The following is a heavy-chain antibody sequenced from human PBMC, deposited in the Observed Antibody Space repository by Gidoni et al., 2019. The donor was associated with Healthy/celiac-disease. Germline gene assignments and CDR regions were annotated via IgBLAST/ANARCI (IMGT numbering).Heavy chain of an antibody. D-gene: IGHD4-17*01. CDR3: TPPYLMTTSLS. Sequence: EVQLVESGGGLVKPGGDSSISWAASGCPFSIAWMSWVRQAPGKVLEWVCRITSKTDCATTDFAAPVKVRYTISRDDSNNTLYLLMNSLTTEDTAVYYCTPPYLMTTSLSWGHGTLVTVSS. CDR2: ITSKTDCATT. J-gene: IGHJ4*01. CDR1: GCPFSIAW. V-gene: IGHV3-15*01.